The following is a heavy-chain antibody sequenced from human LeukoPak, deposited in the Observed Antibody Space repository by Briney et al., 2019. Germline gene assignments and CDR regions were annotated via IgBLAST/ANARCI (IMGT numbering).Heavy chain of an antibody. CDR2: RSHDGGKE. J-gene: IGHJ4*02. Sequence: GGSLRLSCAASGFTFSSFAIHWVRQAPGKGLEWVAVRSHDGGKEYYADSVKGRFTMSRDNSKSTLSLEMNSLRPEDTAVYYCAFRSTRFDILTGFDYWGQGTLVTVSS. CDR1: GFTFSSFA. CDR3: AFRSTRFDILTGFDY. D-gene: IGHD3-9*01. V-gene: IGHV3-30*04.